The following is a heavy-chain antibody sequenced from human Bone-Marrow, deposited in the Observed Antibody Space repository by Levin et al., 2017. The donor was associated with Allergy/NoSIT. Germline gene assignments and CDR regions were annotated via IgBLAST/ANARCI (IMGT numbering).Heavy chain of an antibody. Sequence: KPGGSLRLYCKGSGYTFSNYWIGWVRQMPGKGLEWMGIIYPGDSDTRKNPSFQGHVTMSADKSISTAYLQWGSLEASDTAIYYCARQRSDYTNDLLFNGFDIWGQGTMVTVSS. V-gene: IGHV5-51*01. CDR1: GYTFSNYW. CDR2: IYPGDSDT. D-gene: IGHD4-11*01. CDR3: ARQRSDYTNDLLFNGFDI. J-gene: IGHJ3*02.